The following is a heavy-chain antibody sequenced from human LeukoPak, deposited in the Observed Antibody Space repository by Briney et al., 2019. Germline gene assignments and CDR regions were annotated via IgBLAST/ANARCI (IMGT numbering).Heavy chain of an antibody. J-gene: IGHJ4*02. D-gene: IGHD3-9*01. Sequence: GASVKVSCKASGYTFTSYDINWVRQATGQGLEWMGWMNPNSGNTGYAQKFQGRVTMTRNTSISTAYMELSSLRSDDTAVYYCARRGTHYDILTGYYPTYYFDYWGQGTLVTVSS. CDR3: ARRGTHYDILTGYYPTYYFDY. V-gene: IGHV1-8*01. CDR1: GYTFTSYD. CDR2: MNPNSGNT.